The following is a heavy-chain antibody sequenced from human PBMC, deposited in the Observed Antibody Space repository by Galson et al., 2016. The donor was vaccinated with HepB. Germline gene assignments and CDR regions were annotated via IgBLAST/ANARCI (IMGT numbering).Heavy chain of an antibody. J-gene: IGHJ5*02. V-gene: IGHV3-11*01. Sequence: SLRLSCAASGFTFSHYFVSWIRQAPGKGLEWVSYISGSADSRRYADSVKGRFPVSRDNSKNSVYLQMNNLRAEDTAVYYCARMVPLYSGGWSARGDGWFDPWGQGTLVTVSS. CDR3: ARMVPLYSGGWSARGDGWFDP. D-gene: IGHD6-19*01. CDR2: ISGSADSR. CDR1: GFTFSHYF.